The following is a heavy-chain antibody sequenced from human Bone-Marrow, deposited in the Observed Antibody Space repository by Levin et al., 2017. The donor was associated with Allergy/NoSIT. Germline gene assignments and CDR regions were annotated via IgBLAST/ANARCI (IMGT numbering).Heavy chain of an antibody. Sequence: GESLKISCAASGFVFSSSAMSWVRQAPGKGLEWVSSISGSDDSTYYTDSVKGRLTISRDNSKNTIYLQMNNLRADDTAVYYCAKVRRGLDAFDIWGEGTMVTVSS. D-gene: IGHD3/OR15-3a*01. CDR2: ISGSDDST. V-gene: IGHV3-23*01. CDR3: AKVRRGLDAFDI. J-gene: IGHJ3*02. CDR1: GFVFSSSA.